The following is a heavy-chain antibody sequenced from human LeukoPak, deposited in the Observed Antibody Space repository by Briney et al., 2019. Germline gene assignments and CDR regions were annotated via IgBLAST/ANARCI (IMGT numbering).Heavy chain of an antibody. Sequence: GGSLRLSCAASGFTFSRYTMSWVSQAPGKGLEWVSGIRGSGGSTYYADSVKGRFTVSRDNAKNTLYLQMNSMRAEDTAIYYCVQGGASSWYSDWGQGTLVTVSS. CDR3: VQGGASSWYSD. CDR1: GFTFSRYT. J-gene: IGHJ4*02. V-gene: IGHV3-23*01. D-gene: IGHD6-13*01. CDR2: IRGSGGST.